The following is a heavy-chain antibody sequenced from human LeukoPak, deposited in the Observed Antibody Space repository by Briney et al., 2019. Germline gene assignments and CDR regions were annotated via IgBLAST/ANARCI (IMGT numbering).Heavy chain of an antibody. CDR1: GFTFSSYA. J-gene: IGHJ6*03. V-gene: IGHV3-23*01. Sequence: GGSLRLSCAASGFTFSSYAMTWVRQAPGKGLEWVSASTGSGGTTYYADTVMGRFTISRDNSKNTLYLQMNSLRAEDTAVYYCASSSTLGYYYYMDVWGKGTTVTVSS. CDR2: STGSGGTT. D-gene: IGHD2-2*01. CDR3: ASSSTLGYYYYMDV.